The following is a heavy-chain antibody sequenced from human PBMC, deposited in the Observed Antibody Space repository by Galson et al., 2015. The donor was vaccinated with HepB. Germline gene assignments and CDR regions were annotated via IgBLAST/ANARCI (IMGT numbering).Heavy chain of an antibody. CDR1: GFTFSSYA. D-gene: IGHD5-18*01. Sequence: SLRLSCAASGFTFSSYAMHWVRQAPGKGLEWVAVISYDGSNKYYADSVKGRFTISRDNSKNTLYLQMNSLRAEDTAVYYCARVRQLIYPVDWYFDLWGRGTLVTVSS. J-gene: IGHJ2*01. CDR2: ISYDGSNK. V-gene: IGHV3-30-3*01. CDR3: ARVRQLIYPVDWYFDL.